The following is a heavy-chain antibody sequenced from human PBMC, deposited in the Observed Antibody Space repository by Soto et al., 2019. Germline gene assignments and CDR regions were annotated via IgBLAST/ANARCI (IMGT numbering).Heavy chain of an antibody. J-gene: IGHJ6*02. V-gene: IGHV1-2*02. CDR3: AKGLWTVGHCSGGSCYDGMDV. CDR1: GYTFTGFH. CDR2: INPKSGDT. Sequence: ASVKVSCKASGYTFTGFHLHWVRQAPGQGLEWMGWINPKSGDTNYAQKFLGRVTMTRDTFISTGYMELSGLNSDDTALYYCAKGLWTVGHCSGGSCYDGMDVWGQGTTVTVSS. D-gene: IGHD2-15*01.